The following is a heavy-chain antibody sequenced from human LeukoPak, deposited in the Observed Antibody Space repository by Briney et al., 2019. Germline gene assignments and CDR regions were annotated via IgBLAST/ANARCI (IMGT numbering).Heavy chain of an antibody. J-gene: IGHJ5*02. V-gene: IGHV1-2*02. CDR3: ASLLLTRNWFDP. D-gene: IGHD2-15*01. CDR2: INPNSGGT. CDR1: GYTFTGYY. Sequence: ASVKVSCKASGYTFTGYYMHWVRQAPGPRLEWMGWINPNSGGTNYAQKFQGRVTMTRDTSISTAYMELSRLRSDDTAVYYCASLLLTRNWFDPWGQGTLVTVSS.